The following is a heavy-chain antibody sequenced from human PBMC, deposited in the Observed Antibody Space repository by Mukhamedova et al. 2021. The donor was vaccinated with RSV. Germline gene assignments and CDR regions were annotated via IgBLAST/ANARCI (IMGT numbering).Heavy chain of an antibody. CDR3: AREGAIAADGTSYAFDI. D-gene: IGHD6-13*01. J-gene: IGHJ3*02. Sequence: GTANYAQKFQGRVTITADKSTSTAYLELSSLRSEDTAVYYCAREGAIAADGTSYAFDIWGQGTMVTVSS. CDR2: GTA. V-gene: IGHV1-69*06.